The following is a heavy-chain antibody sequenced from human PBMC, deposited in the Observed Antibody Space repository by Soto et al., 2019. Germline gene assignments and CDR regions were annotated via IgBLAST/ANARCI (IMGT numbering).Heavy chain of an antibody. V-gene: IGHV3-23*01. Sequence: PGGSLRLSCAASGFTFSSYAMSWVRQAPGKGLEWVSAISGSGGSTYYADSVKGRFTTSRDNSKNTLYLQMNSLRAEDTAVYYCAKDSRRIVVVPAALFYWGQGTLVTVSS. CDR2: ISGSGGST. CDR3: AKDSRRIVVVPAALFY. CDR1: GFTFSSYA. J-gene: IGHJ4*02. D-gene: IGHD2-2*01.